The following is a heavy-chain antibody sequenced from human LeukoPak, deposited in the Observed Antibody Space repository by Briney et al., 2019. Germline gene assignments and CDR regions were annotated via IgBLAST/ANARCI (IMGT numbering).Heavy chain of an antibody. V-gene: IGHV4-39*07. CDR2: IHNDGRT. CDR3: ARVLTAAGLDF. Sequence: PSETLSLTCTVSGGSISGSRTWGWVRQPPGKGLERIANIHNDGRTAPNPSLKSRVTISLDTSTNQFSLRLNSVTAADTAFYYCARVLTAAGLDFWGQGVLVAISS. CDR1: GGSISGSRT. D-gene: IGHD6-25*01. J-gene: IGHJ4*02.